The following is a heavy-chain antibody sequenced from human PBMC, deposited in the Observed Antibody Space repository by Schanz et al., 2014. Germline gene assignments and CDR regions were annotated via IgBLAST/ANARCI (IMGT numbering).Heavy chain of an antibody. CDR3: TRGGDSYALSAFDI. CDR1: GYTFTSYS. Sequence: QVQLVQSGAEVKKPGASVKVSCKASGYTFTSYSMHWVRQAPGQGLEWMGWSTASNGDTNYALKLQGRGTMTTDTSTGTAYMELRSLRSDDTALYYCTRGGDSYALSAFDIWGRGTMVTVSS. J-gene: IGHJ3*02. D-gene: IGHD5-18*01. CDR2: STASNGDT. V-gene: IGHV1-18*04.